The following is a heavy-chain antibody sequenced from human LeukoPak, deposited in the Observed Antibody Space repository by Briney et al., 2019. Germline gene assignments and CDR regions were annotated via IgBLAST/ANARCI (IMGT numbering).Heavy chain of an antibody. D-gene: IGHD5-18*01. CDR3: ARAVYSYGLIDY. CDR1: GFTFSDYY. Sequence: GGPLRLPCAASGFTFSDYYMSWIRQAPGKGLEWVSYISSSGSTIYYADSVKGRFTISRDNAKNSLYLQMNSLRAEDTAVYYCARAVYSYGLIDYWGQGTLVTVSS. V-gene: IGHV3-11*04. CDR2: ISSSGSTI. J-gene: IGHJ4*02.